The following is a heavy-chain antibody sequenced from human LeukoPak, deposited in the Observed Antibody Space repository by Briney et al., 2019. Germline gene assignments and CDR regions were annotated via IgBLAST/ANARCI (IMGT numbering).Heavy chain of an antibody. D-gene: IGHD3-10*01. J-gene: IGHJ4*02. CDR1: GGSISSDDYY. V-gene: IGHV4-30-4*01. Sequence: PSETLSLTCSVSGGSISSDDYYWSWIRQPPGKGLEWIGYIYYSGSTDYNPSLKSRIFISADTYKNQFSLKLTSVTAADTAVYYCARVTVRGVIRFYFDCWGQGTLVTVSS. CDR2: IYYSGST. CDR3: ARVTVRGVIRFYFDC.